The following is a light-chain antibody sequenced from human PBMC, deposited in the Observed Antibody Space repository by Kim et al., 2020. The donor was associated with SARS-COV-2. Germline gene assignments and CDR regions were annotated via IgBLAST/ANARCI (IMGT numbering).Light chain of an antibody. J-gene: IGLJ3*02. V-gene: IGLV1-44*01. CDR2: CNN. Sequence: ELTQPPSASGTPGQRVTISCSGSSSNIGSNTVNWYQQLPGTAPKLLIYCNNQRPSGVPDRFSGSKSGTSASLAISGLQSEDEADYYCAAWDDSLNGWVFGGGTQLTVL. CDR3: AAWDDSLNGWV. CDR1: SSNIGSNT.